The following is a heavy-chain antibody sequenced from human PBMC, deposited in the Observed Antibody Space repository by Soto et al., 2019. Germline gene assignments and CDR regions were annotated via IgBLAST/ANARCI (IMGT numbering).Heavy chain of an antibody. Sequence: PGGSLRLSCAASGFTFSSYDMHWVRQATGKGLEWVSAIGTAGDTYYPGSVKGRFTISRENAKNSLYLQMNSLRAGDTAVYYCARAGRAGAAFDIGGQGTRVTVS. CDR2: IGTAGDT. D-gene: IGHD3-10*01. V-gene: IGHV3-13*01. J-gene: IGHJ3*02. CDR1: GFTFSSYD. CDR3: ARAGRAGAAFDI.